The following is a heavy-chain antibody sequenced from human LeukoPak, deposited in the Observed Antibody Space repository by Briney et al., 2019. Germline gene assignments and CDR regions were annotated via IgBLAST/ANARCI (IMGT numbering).Heavy chain of an antibody. J-gene: IGHJ4*02. CDR1: VYTCISHD. CDR2: MNPNTGAT. Sequence: ASVKVSCKASVYTCISHDINWVRQAPGQGLEWMGWMNPNTGATGYAQKFRDRATMSTNTSMSTVYLDLDRLTSDDTAVYFCVRGRLFPPDFGGEGTLVSVSS. V-gene: IGHV1-8*01. D-gene: IGHD3-10*02. CDR3: VRGRLFPPDF.